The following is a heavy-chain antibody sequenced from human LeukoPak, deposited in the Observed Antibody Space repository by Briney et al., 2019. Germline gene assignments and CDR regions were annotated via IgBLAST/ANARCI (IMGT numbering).Heavy chain of an antibody. V-gene: IGHV4-39*07. J-gene: IGHJ4*02. Sequence: PSETLSLTCTVSGGSISSSSYYWGWIRQPPGKGLEWIGEINHSGSTNYNPSLKSRVTISVDTSKNQFSLKLSSVTAADTAVYYCASPYADYWGQGTLVTVSS. CDR1: GGSISSSSYY. CDR2: INHSGST. D-gene: IGHD3-16*01. CDR3: ASPYADY.